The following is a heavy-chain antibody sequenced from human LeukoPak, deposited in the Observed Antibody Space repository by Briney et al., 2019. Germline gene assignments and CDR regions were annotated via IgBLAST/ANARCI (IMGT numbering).Heavy chain of an antibody. CDR3: ARAYDILTGYYEGFDY. D-gene: IGHD3-9*01. Sequence: GGSLRLSCAASGFTVSNYVMSWVRQAPGKGLDWVSSISNSGGRTYYADSVKGRFIISRDNSKNTLYLQMNSLRAEDTAVYYCARAYDILTGYYEGFDYWGQGTLVTVSS. CDR2: ISNSGGRT. V-gene: IGHV3-23*01. CDR1: GFTVSNYV. J-gene: IGHJ4*02.